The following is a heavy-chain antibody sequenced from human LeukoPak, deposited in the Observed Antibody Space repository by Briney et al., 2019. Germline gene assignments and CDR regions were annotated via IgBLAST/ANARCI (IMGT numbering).Heavy chain of an antibody. V-gene: IGHV3-7*01. CDR1: GFTVSSNY. J-gene: IGHJ4*02. CDR3: ARDPNSSGWYKPFDY. CDR2: IKQDGSEK. D-gene: IGHD6-19*01. Sequence: PGGSLRLSCAASGFTVSSNYMSWVRQAPGKGLEWVANIKQDGSEKYYVDSVKGRFTISRDNAKNSLYLQMNSLRAEDTAVYYCARDPNSSGWYKPFDYWGQGTLVTVSS.